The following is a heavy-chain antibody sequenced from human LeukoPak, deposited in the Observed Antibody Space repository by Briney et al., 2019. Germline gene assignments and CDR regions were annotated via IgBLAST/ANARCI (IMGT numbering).Heavy chain of an antibody. CDR3: ANREAYYDFWSGYYLDY. J-gene: IGHJ4*02. CDR1: GFTFSSYA. CDR2: IYGIVGST. Sequence: AFLRLSCAASGFTFSSYAMSWIRQSPGNVLEWVTDIYGIVGSTYYTDSAKNRFTISIENSKNTLYLQMNSLRAEDTAVYYCANREAYYDFWSGYYLDYWGQGTLVTVSS. V-gene: IGHV3-23*01. D-gene: IGHD3-3*01.